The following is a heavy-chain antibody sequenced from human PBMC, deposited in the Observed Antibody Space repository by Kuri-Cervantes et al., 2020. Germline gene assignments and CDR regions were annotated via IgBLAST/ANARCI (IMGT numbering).Heavy chain of an antibody. D-gene: IGHD3-9*01. CDR1: GGSISSYY. CDR2: IYTSGST. CDR3: ARGGRYFDWLDKVLVGPYNWFDP. V-gene: IGHV4-4*07. J-gene: IGHJ5*02. Sequence: SETLSLTCTVSGGSISSYYWSWIRQPAGKGLEWIGRIYTSGSTNYNPSLKSRVTMSVDTSKNQFSLKLSSVTAADTAVYYCARGGRYFDWLDKVLVGPYNWFDPWGQGTLVTVSS.